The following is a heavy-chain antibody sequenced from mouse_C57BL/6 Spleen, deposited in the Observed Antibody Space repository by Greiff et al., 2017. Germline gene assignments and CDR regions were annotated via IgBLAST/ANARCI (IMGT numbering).Heavy chain of an antibody. Sequence: EVQVVESGPGLVKPSQSLSLTCSVTGYSITSGYYWNWIRQFPGNKLEWMGYISYDGSNNYNPSLKNRISITRDTSKNQFFLKLNSVTTEDTATYYCARDLYYFDYWGQGTTLTVSS. CDR3: ARDLYYFDY. CDR1: GYSITSGYY. V-gene: IGHV3-6*01. CDR2: ISYDGSN. J-gene: IGHJ2*01.